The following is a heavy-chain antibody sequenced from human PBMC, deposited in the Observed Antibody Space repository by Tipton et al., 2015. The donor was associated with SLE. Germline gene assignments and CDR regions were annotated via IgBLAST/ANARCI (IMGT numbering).Heavy chain of an antibody. D-gene: IGHD4/OR15-4a*01. CDR2: AYYNGAT. Sequence: TLSLTCTVSGGSISSDFWSWIRQPPGKGLEWIGHAYYNGATNYKPSLRSRVTISVDRSKNQFSLKMTSVTMEDTAMYFCVKGGDYDWFDPWGQGILVTVSS. CDR1: GGSISSDF. V-gene: IGHV4-59*13. CDR3: VKGGDYDWFDP. J-gene: IGHJ5*02.